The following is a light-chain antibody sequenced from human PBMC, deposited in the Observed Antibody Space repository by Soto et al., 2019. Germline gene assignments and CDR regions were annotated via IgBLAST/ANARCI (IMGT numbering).Light chain of an antibody. CDR3: QPANCFPLT. Sequence: DIQLTQSPSTLSASVGDRVTITCRASQDIYSWVAWYQQKPGKAPKFLIYDASILQSGVPSRFSGSGSGTEFTLTISSLQPEDFATYYCQPANCFPLTFGGGTKVEIK. CDR1: QDIYSW. J-gene: IGKJ4*01. CDR2: DAS. V-gene: IGKV1-12*01.